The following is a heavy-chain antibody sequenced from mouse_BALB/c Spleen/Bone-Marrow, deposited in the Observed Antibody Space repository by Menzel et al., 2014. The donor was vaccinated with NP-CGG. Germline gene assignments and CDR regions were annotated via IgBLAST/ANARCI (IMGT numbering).Heavy chain of an antibody. CDR1: GFTFTDYY. Sequence: EVMLVESGGGSVQPGGSLRLSCATSGFTFTDYYMSWVRQPPGKALEWLGFIRNKARGDTTEYSASVKGRFTISRDNSQRILYLQMNTLRAEDSATYYCARDENVGIYWYFDVWGAGTTVIVSS. V-gene: IGHV7-3*02. CDR3: ARDENVGIYWYFDV. CDR2: IRNKARGDTT. J-gene: IGHJ1*01.